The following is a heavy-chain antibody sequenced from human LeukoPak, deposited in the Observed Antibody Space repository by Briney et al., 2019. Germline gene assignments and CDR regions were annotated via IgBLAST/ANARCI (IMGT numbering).Heavy chain of an antibody. D-gene: IGHD5-12*01. Sequence: GGSLRLSCAASGFTFSSYGMHWVRQAPGKGLEWVAFIRIDGSNKYYADSVKGRFTISRDNSKNTLYLQMNSLRAEDTAVYYCAKDTVKVTTIRRVPHYMDVWGKGTTVTISS. CDR1: GFTFSSYG. J-gene: IGHJ6*03. V-gene: IGHV3-30*02. CDR3: AKDTVKVTTIRRVPHYMDV. CDR2: IRIDGSNK.